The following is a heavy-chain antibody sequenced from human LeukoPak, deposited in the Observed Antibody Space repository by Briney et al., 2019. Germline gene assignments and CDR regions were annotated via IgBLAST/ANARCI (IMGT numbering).Heavy chain of an antibody. V-gene: IGHV1-69*05. CDR1: GGTFSSYA. Sequence: SVKVSCKASGGTFSSYAISWVRQAPAQGLEWMGRIIPIFGAANYAQRFQGRVSITTDESTSTAYMELSSLRSEDTAVYYCARGFYYDSSGYNYGGFDIWGQGTMVTVSS. CDR2: IIPIFGAA. J-gene: IGHJ3*02. CDR3: ARGFYYDSSGYNYGGFDI. D-gene: IGHD3-22*01.